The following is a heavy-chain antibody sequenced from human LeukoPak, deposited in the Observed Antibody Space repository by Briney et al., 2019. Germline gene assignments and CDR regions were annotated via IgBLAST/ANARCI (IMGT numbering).Heavy chain of an antibody. CDR1: GFPFSEYS. CDR3: ARGPYDYGEYIDY. CDR2: IDSSSTI. V-gene: IGHV3-69-1*01. J-gene: IGHJ4*02. D-gene: IGHD4-17*01. Sequence: GGSLRLSCAASGFPFSEYSMNWVRQAPGKGPEWVSYIDSSSTIYYADSVKGRFTISRDNAKNSLYLQLNSLRAEDTAVYYCARGPYDYGEYIDYWGQGTLVTVFS.